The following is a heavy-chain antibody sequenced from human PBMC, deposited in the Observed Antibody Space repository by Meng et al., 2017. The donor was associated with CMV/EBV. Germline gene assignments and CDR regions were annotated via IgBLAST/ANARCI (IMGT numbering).Heavy chain of an antibody. CDR1: GGTLSSGEYY. Sequence: EAGPGLGKPSQTLSLTCTVSGGTLSSGEYYWGWIRQPPVKGLEWIGYIYYSGSTYDNPSLKSRVTISVDTSKNQFSLKLSSVTAADTAVYCCARVGRTSCYDYWGQGTLVTVSS. CDR3: ARVGRTSCYDY. D-gene: IGHD2-2*01. CDR2: IYYSGST. V-gene: IGHV4-30-4*08. J-gene: IGHJ4*02.